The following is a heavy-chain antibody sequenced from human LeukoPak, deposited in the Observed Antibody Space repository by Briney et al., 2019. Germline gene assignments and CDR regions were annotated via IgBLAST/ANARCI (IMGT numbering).Heavy chain of an antibody. CDR2: ISGSGGST. Sequence: GGSLRLSCAASGFTFSSYAMSWVRQAPGKGLEWVSAISGSGGSTYYADSVKGRFTISRDNSKNTLYLQMNSLRAEDTAVYYCANPSGSSGVAFDYWGQGTLVTVSS. D-gene: IGHD1-26*01. J-gene: IGHJ4*02. V-gene: IGHV3-23*01. CDR1: GFTFSSYA. CDR3: ANPSGSSGVAFDY.